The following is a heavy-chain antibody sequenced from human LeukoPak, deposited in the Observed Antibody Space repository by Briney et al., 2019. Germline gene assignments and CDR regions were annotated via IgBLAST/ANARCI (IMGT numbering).Heavy chain of an antibody. CDR2: IGYSGST. CDR1: GVSISSSY. Sequence: SETLSLTCTVSGVSISSSYWSWIRQSPGKGLEWIGYIGYSGSTNYNPSLKSRVTISVDTSKKQLSLKLSSVTAADTAVYYCAVLAGTDYYYNMDVWGQGTTVTVSS. D-gene: IGHD6-19*01. V-gene: IGHV4-59*08. CDR3: AVLAGTDYYYNMDV. J-gene: IGHJ6*02.